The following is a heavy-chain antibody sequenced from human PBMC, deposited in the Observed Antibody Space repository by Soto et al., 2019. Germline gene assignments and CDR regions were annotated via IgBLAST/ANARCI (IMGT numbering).Heavy chain of an antibody. CDR3: AKEGHASGRCGCFNI. CDR2: ISVDGRND. Sequence: GGSLRLSCEASGFTLSSSVMHWVRQAPGKRLEWLSVISVDGRNDLHAGAVKGRFTISRDISKNMVYLQMNDLRPDDTAMYFCAKEGHASGRCGCFNIWGQGTMVTVSS. V-gene: IGHV3-30*18. J-gene: IGHJ3*02. D-gene: IGHD6-19*01. CDR1: GFTLSSSV.